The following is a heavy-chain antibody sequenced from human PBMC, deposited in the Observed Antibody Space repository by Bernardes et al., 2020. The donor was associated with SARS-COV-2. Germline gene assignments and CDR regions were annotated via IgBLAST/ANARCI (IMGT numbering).Heavy chain of an antibody. CDR3: VRDLDKYDF. D-gene: IGHD3-16*01. Sequence: GGSLRLSCVASGFTFSNYHMHWVRQTPGKGLVWVSRIDKDGRTTHYADSVKGRFTVSRDNAKNTLYLQMNSLRAEDTAVYYCVRDLDKYDFWGQGTLVTVSS. V-gene: IGHV3-74*01. J-gene: IGHJ4*02. CDR1: GFTFSNYH. CDR2: IDKDGRTT.